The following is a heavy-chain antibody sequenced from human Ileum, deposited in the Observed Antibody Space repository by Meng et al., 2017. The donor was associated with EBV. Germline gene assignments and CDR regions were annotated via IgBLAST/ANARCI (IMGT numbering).Heavy chain of an antibody. Sequence: KLQGSGPGLLKPSGTLSPTCAVSGASITESNSWSWVRQPPGKGLEWIGEIYHSGGTNYNPSLKSRVTISVDKSKNQISLKLNSVTAADTAVYYCARWAFIYSYGFDHWGQGTLVTVSS. CDR1: GASITESNS. CDR2: IYHSGGT. J-gene: IGHJ4*02. V-gene: IGHV4-4*02. D-gene: IGHD5-18*01. CDR3: ARWAFIYSYGFDH.